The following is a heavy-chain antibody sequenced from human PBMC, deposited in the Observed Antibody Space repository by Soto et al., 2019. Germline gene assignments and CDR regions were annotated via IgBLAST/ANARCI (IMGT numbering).Heavy chain of an antibody. J-gene: IGHJ4*02. CDR3: SRISGRPKVTDF. D-gene: IGHD2-15*01. CDR1: GFTFSDHY. V-gene: IGHV3-72*01. Sequence: PGGSLRLSCAASGFTFSDHYMDWVRQAPGKGLEWVGRNRNKANSYTTEYAASVTGRFIILRDDSKNSLYLQMNSLKTEDTAVYYFSRISGRPKVTDFRGPGPLVTVFS. CDR2: NRNKANSYTT.